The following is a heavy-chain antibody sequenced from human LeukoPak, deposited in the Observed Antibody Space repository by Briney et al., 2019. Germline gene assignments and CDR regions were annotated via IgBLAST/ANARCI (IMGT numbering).Heavy chain of an antibody. V-gene: IGHV3-53*01. J-gene: IGHJ4*02. CDR1: GFSVSTDH. D-gene: IGHD6-19*01. Sequence: GGSLRLSCAASGFSVSTDHMSWVRQAPGKGLEWVSVIYSGGSTYYADSVKGRFTISRDNSKNTLYLQMNSLRAEDTAVYYCARGLAVAAPGDYFDYWGQGTLVTVSS. CDR3: ARGLAVAAPGDYFDY. CDR2: IYSGGST.